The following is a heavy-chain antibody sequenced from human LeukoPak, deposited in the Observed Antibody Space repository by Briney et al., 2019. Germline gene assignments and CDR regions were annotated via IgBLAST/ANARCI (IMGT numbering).Heavy chain of an antibody. J-gene: IGHJ4*02. Sequence: SETLSLTCTVSGGAISSGDYYWSWIRQPPGKGLEWIGCIYYSGSTYYNPSLKSRVTISVDTSKNQFSLKLSSVTAADTAVYYCARVPAPYNWGPERVDYWGQGTLVTVSS. CDR1: GGAISSGDYY. V-gene: IGHV4-30-4*08. CDR3: ARVPAPYNWGPERVDY. CDR2: IYYSGST. D-gene: IGHD7-27*01.